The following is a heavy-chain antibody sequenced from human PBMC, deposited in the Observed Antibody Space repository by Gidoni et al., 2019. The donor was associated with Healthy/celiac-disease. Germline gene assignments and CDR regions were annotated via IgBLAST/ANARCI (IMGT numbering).Heavy chain of an antibody. CDR2: ISGSGGST. CDR1: GFTFSSYA. V-gene: IGHV3-23*01. D-gene: IGHD2-15*01. J-gene: IGHJ4*02. CDR3: AKDLTALDRALPLLAFDY. Sequence: EVQLLESGGGLVQPGGSLRLSCAASGFTFSSYAMSWVRQAPGKGLEWVSAISGSGGSTYYADSVKGRFTISRDNSKNTLYLQMNSLRAEDTAVYYCAKDLTALDRALPLLAFDYWGQGTLVTVSS.